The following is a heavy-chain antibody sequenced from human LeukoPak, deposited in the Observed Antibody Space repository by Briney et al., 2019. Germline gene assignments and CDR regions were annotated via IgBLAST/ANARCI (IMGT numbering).Heavy chain of an antibody. CDR1: GLSFSSYA. CDR2: ISGNGGKT. Sequence: AGSLRLSCEGSGLSFSSYAMSWVRQAPGKGLEWVSGISGNGGKTYYADSVKGRLTISRDNFKNTLYLQMNSLRVDDTAAYYCAKLYYDYVWGSYRYYFFDSWGQGTLVTVSS. J-gene: IGHJ4*02. D-gene: IGHD3-16*02. V-gene: IGHV3-23*01. CDR3: AKLYYDYVWGSYRYYFFDS.